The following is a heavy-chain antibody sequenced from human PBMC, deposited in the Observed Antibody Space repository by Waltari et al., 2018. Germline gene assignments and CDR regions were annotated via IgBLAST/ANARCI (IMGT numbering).Heavy chain of an antibody. V-gene: IGHV3-23*01. CDR1: GFPFISFA. CDR2: LTPGGETT. CDR3: AKDFPDSWNYQDLDY. Sequence: EVQLLESWGGLVQPGGSLRLSCAASGFPFISFAMTWVRQIPGKGLEWVSALTPGGETTHYADPVKGRFTISRDNSKNTLYLQMSSLRAEDTAVYYCAKDFPDSWNYQDLDYWGQGTLVTVSS. D-gene: IGHD1-7*01. J-gene: IGHJ4*02.